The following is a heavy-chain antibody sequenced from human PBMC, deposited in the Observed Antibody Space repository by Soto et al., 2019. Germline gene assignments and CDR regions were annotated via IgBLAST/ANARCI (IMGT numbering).Heavy chain of an antibody. Sequence: SETLSLTCTVSGGSISSGDYYWSWIRQPPGKGLEWIGYIYYSGSTYYNPSLKSRVTISVDTSKNQFSLKLSSVTAADTAVYYCARSVGYYGIDVWGQGTTVTVSS. D-gene: IGHD1-26*01. CDR2: IYYSGST. J-gene: IGHJ6*02. V-gene: IGHV4-30-4*02. CDR3: ARSVGYYGIDV. CDR1: GGSISSGDYY.